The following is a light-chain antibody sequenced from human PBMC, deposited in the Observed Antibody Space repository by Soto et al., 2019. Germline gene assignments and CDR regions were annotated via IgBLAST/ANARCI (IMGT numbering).Light chain of an antibody. Sequence: DIQMTQSPSSLSASVGDRVTVTCRASQSIRTYLNWYQQQPGKAPKLLIYAASTLHSGVPSRFSGSGSETDFTLTISSLQPEDFATYYCQQSYDTPRTFGQGTKVDI. CDR1: QSIRTY. V-gene: IGKV1-39*01. J-gene: IGKJ1*01. CDR2: AAS. CDR3: QQSYDTPRT.